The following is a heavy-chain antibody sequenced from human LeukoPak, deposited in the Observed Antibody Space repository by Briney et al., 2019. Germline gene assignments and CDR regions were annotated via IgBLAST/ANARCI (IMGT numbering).Heavy chain of an antibody. CDR2: IYSSGGT. Sequence: KPSETLSLTCTVSGGSISGYYWSWIRQPPGKGLDWIGYIYSSGGTNYNPSLKSRVTISIDTSKNQFSLKLSSVTAADTAVYYCARVGAGFRVASFDYWGQGTLVTVSS. CDR1: GGSISGYY. CDR3: ARVGAGFRVASFDY. J-gene: IGHJ4*02. V-gene: IGHV4-59*01. D-gene: IGHD5-12*01.